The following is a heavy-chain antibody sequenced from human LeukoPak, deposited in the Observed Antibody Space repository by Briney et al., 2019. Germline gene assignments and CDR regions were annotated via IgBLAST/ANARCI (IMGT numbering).Heavy chain of an antibody. CDR1: GGSFSGYY. CDR2: INHSGST. Sequence: SETLSLTCAVYGGSFSGYYWNWIRQPPGKGLEWIGEINHSGSTNYNPSLKSRVTISVDTSKNQFSLKLSSVTAADTAVYYCARQGPAPYFDYWGLGTLLTVSS. V-gene: IGHV4-34*01. J-gene: IGHJ4*02. CDR3: ARQGPAPYFDY.